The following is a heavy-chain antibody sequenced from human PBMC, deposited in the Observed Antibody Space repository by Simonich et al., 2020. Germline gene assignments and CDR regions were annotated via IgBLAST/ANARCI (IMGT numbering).Heavy chain of an antibody. Sequence: QVQLVQSGAEVKKPGASVKVSCKASGYTFTSYDINWGRQASGQGLEWMGWMHPNSGNTGYAQKFQGRVTITRNTSITTAYRELSSLRSEDTAVYYCARGRGGMSRGYVDYWGQGTLVTVSS. CDR3: ARGRGGMSRGYVDY. CDR2: MHPNSGNT. V-gene: IGHV1-8*03. D-gene: IGHD2-15*01. J-gene: IGHJ4*02. CDR1: GYTFTSYD.